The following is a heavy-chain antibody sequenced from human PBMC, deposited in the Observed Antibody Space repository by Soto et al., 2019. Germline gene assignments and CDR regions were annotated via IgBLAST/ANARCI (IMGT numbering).Heavy chain of an antibody. CDR1: GYSFIDYW. CDR3: ARHQQQDAVGMDV. J-gene: IGHJ6*02. CDR2: IYPGDSDT. V-gene: IGHV5-51*01. D-gene: IGHD6-13*01. Sequence: PGESLKISCKGSGYSFIDYWIGWVRQVPGKGLEWMGGIYPGDSDTRYSPSFQGHVTISADKSISTAYLQWSSLKASDTAMHYCARHQQQDAVGMDVWGQGTTVTVSS.